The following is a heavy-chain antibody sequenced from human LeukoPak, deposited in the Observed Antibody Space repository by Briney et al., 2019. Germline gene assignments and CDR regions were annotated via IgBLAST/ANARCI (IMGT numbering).Heavy chain of an antibody. CDR1: GYTFTSYG. V-gene: IGHV1-3*01. CDR3: ARDYDFWSGYPHFDY. CDR2: INAGNGNT. D-gene: IGHD3-3*01. J-gene: IGHJ4*02. Sequence: ASVKVSCTASGYTFTSYGISWVRQAPGQRLEWMGWINAGNGNTKYSQKFQGRVTITRDTSASTAYMELSSLRSEDTAVYYCARDYDFWSGYPHFDYWGQGTLVTVSS.